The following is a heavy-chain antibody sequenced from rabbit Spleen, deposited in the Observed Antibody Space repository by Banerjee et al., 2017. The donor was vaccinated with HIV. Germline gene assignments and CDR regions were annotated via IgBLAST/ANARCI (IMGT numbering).Heavy chain of an antibody. CDR3: ARDLPGFIGWNFNL. CDR1: GVSFSSSSY. D-gene: IGHD3-1*01. Sequence: QSLEESGGDLVRPGASLTLTCTASGVSFSSSSYICWVRQAPGKGLEWIACINAATGKPVYATWAKGRFTISRTSSTTVTLQMTSLTAADTATYFCARDLPGFIGWNFNLWAQAPSSPS. V-gene: IGHV1S40*01. J-gene: IGHJ4*01. CDR2: INAATGKP.